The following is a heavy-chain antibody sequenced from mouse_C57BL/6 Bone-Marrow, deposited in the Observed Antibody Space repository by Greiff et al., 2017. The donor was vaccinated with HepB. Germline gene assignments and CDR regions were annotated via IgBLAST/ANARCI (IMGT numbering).Heavy chain of an antibody. V-gene: IGHV5-4*01. D-gene: IGHD3-3*01. CDR1: GFTFSSYA. J-gene: IGHJ2*01. Sequence: EVKLVESGGGLVKPGGSLKLSCAASGFTFSSYAMSWVRQTPEKRLEWVATISDGGSYTYYPDNVKGRFTISRDNAKNNLYLQMSHLKSEDTAMYYCARDGGWGGDYWGQGTTLTVSS. CDR3: ARDGGWGGDY. CDR2: ISDGGSYT.